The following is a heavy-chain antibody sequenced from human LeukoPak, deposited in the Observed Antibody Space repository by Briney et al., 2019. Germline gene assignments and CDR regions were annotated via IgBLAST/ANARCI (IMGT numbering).Heavy chain of an antibody. D-gene: IGHD6-19*01. CDR3: ASTIALGYYYYYGMDV. CDR1: GGTFSSYA. Sequence: ASVTVSFKASGGTFSSYAISWVRQATGQGLGWMGWMNPNSGNTGYAQKFQGRVTMTRNTSISTAYMELSSLRSEDTAVYYCASTIALGYYYYYGMDVWGQGTTVTVSS. CDR2: MNPNSGNT. J-gene: IGHJ6*02. V-gene: IGHV1-8*02.